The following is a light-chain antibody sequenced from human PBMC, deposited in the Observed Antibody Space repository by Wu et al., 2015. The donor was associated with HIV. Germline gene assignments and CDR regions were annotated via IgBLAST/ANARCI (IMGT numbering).Light chain of an antibody. CDR3: QQANSFPLT. Sequence: QLTQSPSSLSASAGDRVTITCRASQGISSHLAWYQQRPGKAPKPLIFSASTLQTGVPSTFSGSGSGTDFTLTISSLQPEDFATYYCQQANSFPLTFGGRDQGWR. J-gene: IGKJ4*01. CDR1: QGISSH. CDR2: SAS. V-gene: IGKV1-9*01.